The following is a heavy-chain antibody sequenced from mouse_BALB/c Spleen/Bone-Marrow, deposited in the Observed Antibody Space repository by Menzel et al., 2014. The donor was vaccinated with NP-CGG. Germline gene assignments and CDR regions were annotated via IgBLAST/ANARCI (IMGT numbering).Heavy chain of an antibody. J-gene: IGHJ4*01. Sequence: EVLLLESGGDLVKPGGSLKLSCAASGFTFSSYGMSWVRQTPDQRLEWVATIYNGSGYTFYPDSVKGRFTIPRDNAKNTLYLQMSSLKSEDTAMYYCARRIDGPYAVDYWGQGTSVTVSS. D-gene: IGHD2-3*01. CDR2: IYNGSGYT. V-gene: IGHV5-6*01. CDR3: ARRIDGPYAVDY. CDR1: GFTFSSYG.